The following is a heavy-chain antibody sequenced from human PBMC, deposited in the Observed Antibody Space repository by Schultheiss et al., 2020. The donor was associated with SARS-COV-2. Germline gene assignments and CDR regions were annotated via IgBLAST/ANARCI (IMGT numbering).Heavy chain of an antibody. J-gene: IGHJ4*02. Sequence: SCAASGFTFSSYSIHWVRQAPGKGLEWVSSITGSSSYIYYADSVKGRFTISRDNAKNSLYLQMNSLRAEDTAVYYCARETYYYDTSGYYPYYFDYWGQGTLVTVSS. CDR1: GFTFSSYS. V-gene: IGHV3-21*01. D-gene: IGHD3-22*01. CDR2: ITGSSSYI. CDR3: ARETYYYDTSGYYPYYFDY.